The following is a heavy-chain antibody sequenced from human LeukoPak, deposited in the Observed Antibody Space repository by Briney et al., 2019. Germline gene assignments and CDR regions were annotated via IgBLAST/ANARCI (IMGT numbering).Heavy chain of an antibody. CDR2: IIPIFGTA. D-gene: IGHD5-12*01. CDR1: GGTFSSYA. Sequence: ASVKVSCKASGGTFSSYAISWVRQAPGQGPEWMGGIIPIFGTANYAQKFQGRVTITADESTSTAYMELSSLRSEDTAVYYCASGYSGSIRPFDYWGQGTLVTVSS. J-gene: IGHJ4*02. V-gene: IGHV1-69*13. CDR3: ASGYSGSIRPFDY.